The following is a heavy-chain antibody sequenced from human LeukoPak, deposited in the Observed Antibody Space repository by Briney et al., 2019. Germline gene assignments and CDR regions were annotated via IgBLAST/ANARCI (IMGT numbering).Heavy chain of an antibody. CDR2: ISSSGSTI. CDR3: ARRPHPGYYYYYMDV. D-gene: IGHD7-27*01. Sequence: PGGSLRLSCAASGFTFSGYYMSWIRQAPGKGLEWVSYISSSGSTIYYADSVKGRFTISRDKAKNSLYLQMNSLRAEDTAVYYCARRPHPGYYYYYMDVWGKGTTVTISS. J-gene: IGHJ6*03. CDR1: GFTFSGYY. V-gene: IGHV3-11*01.